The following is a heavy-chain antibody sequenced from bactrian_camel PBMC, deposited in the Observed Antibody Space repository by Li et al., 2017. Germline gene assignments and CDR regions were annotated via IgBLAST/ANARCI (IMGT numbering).Heavy chain of an antibody. Sequence: HVQLVESGGGSVQPGGSLRLSCAASAFTFTRDYMAWVRQAPGKGLEWMSSIYTGDGKTYYADSVKGRFTISVDNAKKILYLQMNNLKPEDTAVYYCAGDGSVLYWSFYWGQGTQVTVS. D-gene: IGHD1*01. J-gene: IGHJ4*01. CDR3: AGDGSVLYWSFY. CDR2: IYTGDGKT. CDR1: AFTFTRDY. V-gene: IGHV3-2*01.